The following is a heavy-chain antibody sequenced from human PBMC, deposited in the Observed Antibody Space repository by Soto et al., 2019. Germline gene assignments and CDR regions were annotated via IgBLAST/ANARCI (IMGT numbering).Heavy chain of an antibody. D-gene: IGHD6-6*01. Sequence: QITLKESGPTLVKPTQTLTLTCTFSGFSLSTDDVGVGWIRQPPGKALDWLAVIYWDDDKRYSPSLKSRLTSTKDTSKTQVLLTMTNMDPVDTATYFCARSKYSISAFDYWGQVALVTVSS. CDR3: ARSKYSISAFDY. CDR1: GFSLSTDDVG. CDR2: IYWDDDK. J-gene: IGHJ4*02. V-gene: IGHV2-5*02.